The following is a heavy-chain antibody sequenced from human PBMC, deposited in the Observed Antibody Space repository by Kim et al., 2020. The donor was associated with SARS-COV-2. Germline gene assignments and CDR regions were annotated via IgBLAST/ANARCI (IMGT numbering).Heavy chain of an antibody. V-gene: IGHV3-23*01. J-gene: IGHJ4*02. D-gene: IGHD6-19*01. Sequence: DSVKGRFTISRDNYRSTLYLQMNSLRAEDTAIYYCAKKAVTGTSDYYFDYWGQGTLVTVSS. CDR3: AKKAVTGTSDYYFDY.